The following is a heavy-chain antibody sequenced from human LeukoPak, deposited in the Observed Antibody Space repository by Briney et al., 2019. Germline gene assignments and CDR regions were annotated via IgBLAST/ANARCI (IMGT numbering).Heavy chain of an antibody. CDR2: INPSGGST. CDR3: ARDGVTYSSGWYDGGLEDDY. CDR1: GYTFTSYY. V-gene: IGHV1-46*01. D-gene: IGHD6-19*01. J-gene: IGHJ4*02. Sequence: ASVKVSCKASGYTFTSYYMHWVRQAPGQGLEWMAIINPSGGSTSYAQKFQGRVTMTRDTSTSTVYMELSSLRSEDTAVYYCARDGVTYSSGWYDGGLEDDYWGQGTLVTVSS.